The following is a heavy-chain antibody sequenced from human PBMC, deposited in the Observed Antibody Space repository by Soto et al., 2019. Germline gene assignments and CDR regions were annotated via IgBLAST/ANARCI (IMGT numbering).Heavy chain of an antibody. CDR3: AWSIAAQLGSFDY. Sequence: PGESLKISCKGSGYSFTSYWIGWMRQMPGKGLEWMGIIYPGDSDTRYSPSFQGQVTISADKSISTAYLQWSSLKASDTAMYYCAWSIAAQLGSFDYWGQGTLVTVSS. D-gene: IGHD6-6*01. J-gene: IGHJ4*02. CDR1: GYSFTSYW. V-gene: IGHV5-51*01. CDR2: IYPGDSDT.